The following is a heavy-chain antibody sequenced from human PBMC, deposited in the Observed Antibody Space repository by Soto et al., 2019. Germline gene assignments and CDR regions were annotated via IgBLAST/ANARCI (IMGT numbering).Heavy chain of an antibody. J-gene: IGHJ4*02. CDR1: GFTFSSYA. D-gene: IGHD6-13*01. V-gene: IGHV3-23*01. CDR2: ISGIGGST. CDR3: AKDIAAAPNPFDY. Sequence: EVQLLESGGGLVQPGGSLRLSCAASGFTFSSYAMSWVRQAPGKGLEWVSAISGIGGSTYYADSVKGRFTISRDNSKNTLYLQMNSLRAEDTAVYYCAKDIAAAPNPFDYWGQGTLVTVSS.